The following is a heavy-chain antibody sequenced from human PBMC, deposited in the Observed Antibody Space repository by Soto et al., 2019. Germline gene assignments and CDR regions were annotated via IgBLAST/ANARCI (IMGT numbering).Heavy chain of an antibody. V-gene: IGHV1-69*12. CDR3: AGDEPDYYDSSGYYHRSYYYYGMDV. CDR2: IIPIFGTA. D-gene: IGHD3-22*01. CDR1: GGTFSSYA. Sequence: QVQLVQSGAEVKKPGSSVKVSCKASGGTFSSYAISWVRQAPGQGLEWMGGIIPIFGTANYAQKFQGRVTITADESTSTAYMEVGRLRSEDTAVYFWAGDEPDYYDSSGYYHRSYYYYGMDVWGQGTTVTVSS. J-gene: IGHJ6*02.